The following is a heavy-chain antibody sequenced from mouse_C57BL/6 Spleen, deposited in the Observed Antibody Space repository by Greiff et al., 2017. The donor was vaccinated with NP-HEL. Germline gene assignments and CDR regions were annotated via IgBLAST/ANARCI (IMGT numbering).Heavy chain of an antibody. CDR3: TRDLYEDYAMDY. V-gene: IGHV5-9-1*02. CDR2: ISSGGDYI. J-gene: IGHJ4*01. Sequence: EVKLMESGEGLVKPGGSLKLSCAASGFTFSSYAMSWVRQTPEKRLEWVAYISSGGDYIYYADTVKGRFTISRDNARNTLYLQMSSLKSEDTAMYYCTRDLYEDYAMDYWGQGTSVTVSS. CDR1: GFTFSSYA. D-gene: IGHD2-3*01.